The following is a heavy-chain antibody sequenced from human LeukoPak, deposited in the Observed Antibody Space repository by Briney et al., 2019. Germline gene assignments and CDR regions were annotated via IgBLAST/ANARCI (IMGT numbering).Heavy chain of an antibody. Sequence: GGSLRLSCAASGFTFSSYSMNWVRQAPGKGLEWVSYISSSSSTIYYADSVKGRFTISRDNSKNTLYLQMNSLRAEDTAVYYCAKEGVYSSGWYHYFDYWGQGTLVTVSS. CDR2: ISSSSSTI. V-gene: IGHV3-48*01. CDR1: GFTFSSYS. D-gene: IGHD6-19*01. CDR3: AKEGVYSSGWYHYFDY. J-gene: IGHJ4*02.